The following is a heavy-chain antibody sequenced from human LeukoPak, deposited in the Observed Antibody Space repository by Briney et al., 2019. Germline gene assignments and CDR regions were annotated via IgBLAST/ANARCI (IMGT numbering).Heavy chain of an antibody. D-gene: IGHD5-24*01. CDR1: GGSISSGSYY. J-gene: IGHJ4*02. Sequence: SQTLSLTCTVSGGSISSGSYYWSWIRQRAGKGLEWIGRIYTSGSTNYNPSLKSRVTISVDTSKNQFSLKLSSVTAADTAVYYCASFNGYTTSIDYWGQGTLVTVSS. V-gene: IGHV4-61*02. CDR2: IYTSGST. CDR3: ASFNGYTTSIDY.